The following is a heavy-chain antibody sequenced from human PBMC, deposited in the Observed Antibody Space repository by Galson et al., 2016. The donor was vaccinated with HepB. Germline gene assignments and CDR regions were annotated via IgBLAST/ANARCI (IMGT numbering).Heavy chain of an antibody. CDR1: GFTFNTYA. CDR2: ISGNGIGT. V-gene: IGHV3-23*01. CDR3: AKRPYSYGWHYGMDV. D-gene: IGHD5-18*01. Sequence: SLRLSCAASGFTFNTYAMTWVRQAPGKGLECVATISGNGIGTAYAGSVKGRFTISRDNSKNILYLQMKSLRDEDTAVYYCAKRPYSYGWHYGMDVWGQGTTVTVSS. J-gene: IGHJ6*02.